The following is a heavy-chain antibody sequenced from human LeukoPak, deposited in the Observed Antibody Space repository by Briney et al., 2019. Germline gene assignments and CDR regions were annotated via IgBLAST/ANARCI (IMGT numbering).Heavy chain of an antibody. V-gene: IGHV4-4*08. CDR1: GGSIFSYY. CDR2: IYSNGIT. Sequence: PSETLSLTCTVSGGSIFSYYFNWIRQPPGKGLEWIGYIYSNGITNYNPSLRSRGTISIATSKNQVSLRLWSVTAADTAIYYCARRAYYDTSGYSPASGYFDLWGRGTLVTVSS. CDR3: ARRAYYDTSGYSPASGYFDL. J-gene: IGHJ2*01. D-gene: IGHD3-22*01.